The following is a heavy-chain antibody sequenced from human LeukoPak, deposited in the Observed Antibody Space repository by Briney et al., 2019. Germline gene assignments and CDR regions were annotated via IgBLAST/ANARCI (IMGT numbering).Heavy chain of an antibody. J-gene: IGHJ4*02. V-gene: IGHV1-46*01. CDR1: SYTFTSYG. CDR2: IYPRDGST. Sequence: GASVKVSCKASSYTFTSYGISWVRQAPGQGLEWMGMIYPRDGSTSYAQKFQGRVTVTRDTSTSTVHMELSGLRSEDTAVYYCARDQEAFDYWGQGTLVTVSS. CDR3: ARDQEAFDY.